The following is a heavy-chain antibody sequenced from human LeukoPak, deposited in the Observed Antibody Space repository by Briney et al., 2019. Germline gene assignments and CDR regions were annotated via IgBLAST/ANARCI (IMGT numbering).Heavy chain of an antibody. J-gene: IGHJ4*02. CDR1: GFTFSNYG. V-gene: IGHV3-23*01. CDR2: IGPSGTNT. D-gene: IGHD5-18*01. CDR3: ARRATTERGHSYGLDF. Sequence: GGSLRLSCAASGFTFSNYGMNWVRQAPGKGLEWVSGIGPSGTNTYYADSVKGRFTISRDNSKNTVYLQVNSLRAEDTAMYYCARRATTERGHSYGLDFWGQGTLVTVSS.